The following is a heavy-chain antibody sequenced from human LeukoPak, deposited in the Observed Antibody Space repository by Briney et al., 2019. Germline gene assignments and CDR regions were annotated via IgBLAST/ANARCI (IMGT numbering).Heavy chain of an antibody. CDR1: GGSISSYY. D-gene: IGHD5-12*01. V-gene: IGHV4-59*08. J-gene: IGHJ4*02. CDR3: ARRDSYESGFDY. CDR2: IYYSGST. Sequence: PSETLSLTCTVSGGSISSYYWSWIRQPPGKGLEWIGYIYYSGSTNYNPSLKSRVTISVDTSKNQFSLKLSSVTAADTAVYYCARRDSYESGFDYWGQGTLVTVSS.